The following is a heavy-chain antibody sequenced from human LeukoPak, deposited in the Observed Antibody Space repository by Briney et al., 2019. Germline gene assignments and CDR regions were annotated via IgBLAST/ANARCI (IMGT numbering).Heavy chain of an antibody. J-gene: IGHJ3*02. CDR3: AKHYDGNLSGAFDI. CDR1: GFTFSSYA. Sequence: GGSLRLSCAASGFTFSSYAMSWVRQAPGKGLEWVAAISGSGGVTYYADSVKGRFTISRDNSKNTLYLQMNSLRAEDTAVYYCAKHYDGNLSGAFDIWGQGTLVTVSS. D-gene: IGHD4-23*01. V-gene: IGHV3-23*01. CDR2: ISGSGGVT.